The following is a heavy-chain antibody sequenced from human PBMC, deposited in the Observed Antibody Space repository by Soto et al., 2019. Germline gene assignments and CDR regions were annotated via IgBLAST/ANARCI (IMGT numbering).Heavy chain of an antibody. Sequence: EVQLLESGGGLVQPGGSLRLSCAASGFTFSSYAMSWVRQAPGKGLEWVSAISGSGGSTYYADSVKGRFTISRDNSKXXXXXXXXXXXXXXXXXXXXXXXXXXXXXXXXXXYWGQGTLVTVSS. V-gene: IGHV3-23*01. J-gene: IGHJ4*02. CDR3: XXXXXXXXXXXXXXY. CDR1: GFTFSSYA. CDR2: ISGSGGST.